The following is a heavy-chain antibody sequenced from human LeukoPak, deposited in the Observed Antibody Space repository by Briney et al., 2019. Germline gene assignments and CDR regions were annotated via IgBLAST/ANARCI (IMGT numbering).Heavy chain of an antibody. CDR2: ISSSSDSI. D-gene: IGHD6-19*01. Sequence: PGGSLRLSCAASGFTFNTFWMNWVRQAPGKGLEWVSSISSSSDSIYYADSVTGRFTISRDNAKNSLYLQMNSLRAEDTAVYYCAKIPFGAVAGTNFDYWGQGTLVTVSS. V-gene: IGHV3-21*01. J-gene: IGHJ4*02. CDR3: AKIPFGAVAGTNFDY. CDR1: GFTFNTFW.